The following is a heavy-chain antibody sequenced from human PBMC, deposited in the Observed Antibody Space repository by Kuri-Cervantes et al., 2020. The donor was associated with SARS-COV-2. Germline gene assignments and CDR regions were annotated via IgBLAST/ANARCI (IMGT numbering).Heavy chain of an antibody. D-gene: IGHD3-22*01. V-gene: IGHV3-30*07. CDR3: ARGPQLGPDSSGYYYFDY. Sequence: GGSLRLSCAASGFTFSNYAVHWVRQAPGKGLEWVAIISYDGSKKYHADSVKGRFTISRDNSKNTLYLQMNSLRAEDTAVYYCARGPQLGPDSSGYYYFDYWGQGTLVTVSS. J-gene: IGHJ4*02. CDR1: GFTFSNYA. CDR2: ISYDGSKK.